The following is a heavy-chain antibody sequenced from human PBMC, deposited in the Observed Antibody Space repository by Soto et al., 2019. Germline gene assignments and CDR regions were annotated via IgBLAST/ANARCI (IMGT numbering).Heavy chain of an antibody. V-gene: IGHV1-18*04. Sequence: GASVKVSCKASGYTFTSYGISWVRQAPGQGLEWMGWTSAYNGNTNYAQKLQGRVTMTTDTSTSTAYMELRSLRSDDTAVYYCARDGYYDILTGYYYSSKYYFDYWGQGTLVTVSS. D-gene: IGHD3-9*01. J-gene: IGHJ4*02. CDR2: TSAYNGNT. CDR3: ARDGYYDILTGYYYSSKYYFDY. CDR1: GYTFTSYG.